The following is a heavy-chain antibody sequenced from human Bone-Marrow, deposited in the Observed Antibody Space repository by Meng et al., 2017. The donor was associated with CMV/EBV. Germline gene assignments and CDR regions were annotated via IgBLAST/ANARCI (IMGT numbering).Heavy chain of an antibody. Sequence: GGSLRLSCAASGCTFSSYAMHWVRQAPGKGLEWVAVISYDGRNKYYADSVKGRFTISRDNSKNTLYLQMNSLRAEDTAVYYCARDSGHGGAMDVWGQGTAVTVSS. J-gene: IGHJ6*02. V-gene: IGHV3-30*04. CDR2: ISYDGRNK. CDR3: ARDSGHGGAMDV. D-gene: IGHD3-16*01. CDR1: GCTFSSYA.